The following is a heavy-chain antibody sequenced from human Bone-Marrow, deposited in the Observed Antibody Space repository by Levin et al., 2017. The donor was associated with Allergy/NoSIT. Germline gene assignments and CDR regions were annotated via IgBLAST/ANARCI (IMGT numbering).Heavy chain of an antibody. J-gene: IGHJ4*02. CDR3: AGAGHEDYYFVY. CDR2: MSYDGLKK. D-gene: IGHD4/OR15-4a*01. Sequence: CAVSGFLCITCGIHWVRQAPGKGLEWVAGMSYDGLKKDYTDSVKGRFTVSRDTSQNTVHLQMSGLGTEDTALYFCAGAGHEDYYFVYWGQGTLVTVSS. CDR1: GFLCITCG. V-gene: IGHV3-30*03.